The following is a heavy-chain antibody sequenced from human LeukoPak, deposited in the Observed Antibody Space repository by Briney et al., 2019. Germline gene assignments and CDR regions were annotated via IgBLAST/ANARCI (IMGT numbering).Heavy chain of an antibody. CDR1: GGSISSGSYY. CDR2: IYTSGST. D-gene: IGHD6-13*01. J-gene: IGHJ4*02. CDR3: ARMGAAAGIFFDY. V-gene: IGHV4-61*02. Sequence: SQTLSLTCTVSGGSISSGSYYWSWIRQPAGKGLEWIGRIYTSGSTNYNPSLKSRVTISVDTSKNQFSLKLSSVTAADTAVYYCARMGAAAGIFFDYWGQGTLVTVSS.